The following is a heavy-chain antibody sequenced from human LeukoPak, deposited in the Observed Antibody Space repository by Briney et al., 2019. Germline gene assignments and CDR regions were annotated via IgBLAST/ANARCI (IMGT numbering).Heavy chain of an antibody. Sequence: GRSLRLSCAASGFTFSSYAMHWVRQAPGKGLEWVAVISYDGSNKYYADSVKGRFTISRDNSKNTLYLQMSSLRAEDTAVYYCATELERRFTYYYYGMDVWGQGTTVTVSS. J-gene: IGHJ6*02. CDR1: GFTFSSYA. CDR2: ISYDGSNK. V-gene: IGHV3-30-3*01. D-gene: IGHD1-1*01. CDR3: ATELERRFTYYYYGMDV.